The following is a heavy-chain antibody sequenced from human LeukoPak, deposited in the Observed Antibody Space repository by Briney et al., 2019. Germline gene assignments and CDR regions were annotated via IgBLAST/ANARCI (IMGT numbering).Heavy chain of an antibody. D-gene: IGHD5-18*01. J-gene: IGHJ4*02. CDR3: ARDPTAMVTGYFDY. V-gene: IGHV1-2*02. CDR2: INPNNGGT. CDR1: GYTFTGYF. Sequence: ASVKVSCKASGYTFTGYFIHWVRQAPGQGLEWMGWINPNNGGTNYAQKFQGRVTMTRDTSISTAYMELSRLRSDDTAVYYCARDPTAMVTGYFDYWGQGTLVTVSS.